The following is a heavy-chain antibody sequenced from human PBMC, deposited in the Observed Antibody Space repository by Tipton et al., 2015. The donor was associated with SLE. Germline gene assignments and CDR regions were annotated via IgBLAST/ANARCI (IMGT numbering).Heavy chain of an antibody. CDR2: IFYSGST. Sequence: TLSLTCTVSGGSISNYYWNWIRQPPGKGLEWIGYIFYSGSTNYNPSLKSRVTISVDTSKNQFSLKLTSVTAPDTAVYYCVRDGAGDLGAFDVWGQGTLVTVSS. D-gene: IGHD2-21*02. V-gene: IGHV4-59*12. J-gene: IGHJ3*01. CDR3: VRDGAGDLGAFDV. CDR1: GGSISNYY.